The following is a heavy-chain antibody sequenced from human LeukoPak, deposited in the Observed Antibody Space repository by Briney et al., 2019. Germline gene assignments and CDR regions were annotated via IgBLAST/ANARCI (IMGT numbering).Heavy chain of an antibody. CDR3: ARGPPLQLVSNVGGYYYFDY. Sequence: PSQTLSLTCAVSGGSVSGGGYSWSWIRQPPGKGLEWIGEINHSGSTNYNPSLKSRVTISVDTSKNQFSLKLSSVTAADTAVYYCARGPPLQLVSNVGGYYYFDYWGQGTLVTVSS. V-gene: IGHV4-30-2*01. CDR2: INHSGST. J-gene: IGHJ4*02. D-gene: IGHD6-6*01. CDR1: GGSVSGGGYS.